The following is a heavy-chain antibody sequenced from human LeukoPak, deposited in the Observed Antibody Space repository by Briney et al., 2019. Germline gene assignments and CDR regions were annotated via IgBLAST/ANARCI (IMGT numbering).Heavy chain of an antibody. CDR3: AREVVVDRFDP. CDR2: INTNTGNP. V-gene: IGHV7-4-1*02. J-gene: IGHJ5*02. CDR1: GYTFTTYA. D-gene: IGHD2-15*01. Sequence: GASVKVSCKASGYTFTTYAMNWVRQAPGQGLEWMGWINTNTGNPTYAQGFTGRFVFSSDTSVSTAYLQISNLKAEDTAVYYCAREVVVDRFDPWGQGTLVTVSS.